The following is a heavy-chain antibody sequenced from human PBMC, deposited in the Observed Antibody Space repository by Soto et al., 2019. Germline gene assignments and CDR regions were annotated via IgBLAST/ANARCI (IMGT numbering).Heavy chain of an antibody. CDR3: ATSGSIAVAGTWVEGSFDY. CDR1: GYTFTSYG. J-gene: IGHJ4*02. V-gene: IGHV1-18*01. D-gene: IGHD6-19*01. CDR2: ISAYNGNT. Sequence: ASVKVSCKASGYTFTSYGISWVRQAPGQGLEWMGWISAYNGNTNYAQKLQGRVTMTTDTSTSTAYMELRSLRSDDTAVYYCATSGSIAVAGTWVEGSFDYWGQGTLVTVSS.